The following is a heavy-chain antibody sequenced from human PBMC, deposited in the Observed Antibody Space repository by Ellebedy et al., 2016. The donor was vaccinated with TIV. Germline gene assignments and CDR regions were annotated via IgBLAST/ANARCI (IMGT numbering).Heavy chain of an antibody. CDR1: GFTVSNNC. CDR2: IYSSGST. J-gene: IGHJ4*02. D-gene: IGHD3-10*01. Sequence: GESLEISCAASGFTVSNNCISCVRLAPGKVLEWVSVIYSSGSTDYADSVKGRFTISSDNSKNTLYLQMNSLRAEDTAVYYCASRPRGWGQGTLVTVSS. CDR3: ASRPRG. V-gene: IGHV3-53*01.